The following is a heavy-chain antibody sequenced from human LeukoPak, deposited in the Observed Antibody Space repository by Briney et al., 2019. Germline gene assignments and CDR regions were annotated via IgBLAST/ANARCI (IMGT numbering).Heavy chain of an antibody. J-gene: IGHJ4*02. Sequence: ASVKVSCKASGYTFTGYYMYWVRQAPGQGLEWMGWINPNSGGTNYAQKFQGRVTMTRDTSITTAYMELSRLRSDDTAVYYCARDLGVVGAPLDYWGQGTLVTVSS. CDR3: ARDLGVVGAPLDY. CDR1: GYTFTGYY. D-gene: IGHD1-26*01. CDR2: INPNSGGT. V-gene: IGHV1-2*02.